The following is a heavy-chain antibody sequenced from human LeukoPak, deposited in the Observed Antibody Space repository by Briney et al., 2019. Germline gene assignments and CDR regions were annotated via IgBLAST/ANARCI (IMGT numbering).Heavy chain of an antibody. J-gene: IGHJ5*02. CDR3: ARHRKTTVTSGPGP. D-gene: IGHD4-17*01. CDR2: IYYSGST. V-gene: IGHV4-59*08. Sequence: SETLSLTCTVSGGSISSYYWSWIRQPPGKGLEWIGYIYYSGSTNYNPSLKSRVTISVDTSKNQFSLKLSSVTAADTAVYYCARHRKTTVTSGPGPWGQGTLVTVSS. CDR1: GGSISSYY.